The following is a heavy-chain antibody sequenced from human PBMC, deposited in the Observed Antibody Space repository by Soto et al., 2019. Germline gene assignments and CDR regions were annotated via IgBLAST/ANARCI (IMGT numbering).Heavy chain of an antibody. CDR2: ISSSSSTI. D-gene: IGHD5-12*01. CDR1: GFTFSSYS. Sequence: GSLRLSCAASGFTFSSYSMNWVRQAPGKGLEWVSYISSSSSTIYYADSVKGRFTISRDNAKNSLYLQMNSLRDEDTAVYYCVGDYEAVLDAFDIWGQGTMVTVSS. J-gene: IGHJ3*02. V-gene: IGHV3-48*02. CDR3: VGDYEAVLDAFDI.